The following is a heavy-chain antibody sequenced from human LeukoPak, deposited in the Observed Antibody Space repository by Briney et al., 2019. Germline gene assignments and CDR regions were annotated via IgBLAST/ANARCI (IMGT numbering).Heavy chain of an antibody. CDR3: ARDSSGYYLPAFDI. Sequence: PGGSLRLSCAASGFAVSSNYMSWVRQAPGKGLGWVSVIYSGGSTYYTDSVKGRFTISRDNSKNTLYLQMNSLRAEDTAVYYCARDSSGYYLPAFDIWGQGTMGTVSS. D-gene: IGHD3-22*01. V-gene: IGHV3-53*01. CDR1: GFAVSSNY. CDR2: IYSGGST. J-gene: IGHJ3*02.